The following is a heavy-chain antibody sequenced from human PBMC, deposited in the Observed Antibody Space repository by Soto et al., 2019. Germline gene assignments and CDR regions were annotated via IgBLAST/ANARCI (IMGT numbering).Heavy chain of an antibody. Sequence: VQLVESGGGLVQPGGSLRLSCAASGFTFSSYSMNWVRQAPGKGLEWVSYISSSSSTIYYADSVKGRFTISRDNAKNSLYLQMNSLRAEDTAVYYCARDSTIFGVVILFDYWGQGTLVTVSS. CDR3: ARDSTIFGVVILFDY. J-gene: IGHJ4*02. CDR1: GFTFSSYS. V-gene: IGHV3-48*01. CDR2: ISSSSSTI. D-gene: IGHD3-3*01.